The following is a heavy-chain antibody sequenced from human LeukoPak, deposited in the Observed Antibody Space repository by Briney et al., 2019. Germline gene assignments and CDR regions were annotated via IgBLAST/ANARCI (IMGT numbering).Heavy chain of an antibody. V-gene: IGHV1-2*02. D-gene: IGHD3-22*01. J-gene: IGHJ4*02. CDR1: GYTFTGYY. CDR3: ARQSGAYDSSGYYGFVPYYFDY. CDR2: TNPNSGGT. Sequence: ASVKVSCKASGYTFTGYYMHWVRQAPGQGLEWMGWTNPNSGGTNYAQKFQGRVTMTRDTSISTAYLQWSSLKASDTAMYYCARQSGAYDSSGYYGFVPYYFDYWGQGTLVTVSS.